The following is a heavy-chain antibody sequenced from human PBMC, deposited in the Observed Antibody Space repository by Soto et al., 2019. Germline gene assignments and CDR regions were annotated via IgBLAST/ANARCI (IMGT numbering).Heavy chain of an antibody. CDR3: APGPPGEQHVDY. V-gene: IGHV4-31*03. J-gene: IGHJ4*02. Sequence: SETLSLTCTVSGGSISSGGYYWRWIRQHPGKGLEWIGYFYYSGSTYYNPSLKSRVTISVDTSKNQLVLNLSSGTAADTVMYSCAPGPPGEQHVDYWGQGTLVTVSS. CDR1: GGSISSGGYY. CDR2: FYYSGST. D-gene: IGHD1-26*01.